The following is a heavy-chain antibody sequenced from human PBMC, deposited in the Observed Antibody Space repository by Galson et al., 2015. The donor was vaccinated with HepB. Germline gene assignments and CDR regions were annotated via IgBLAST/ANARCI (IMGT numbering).Heavy chain of an antibody. V-gene: IGHV3-48*01. D-gene: IGHD3-10*01. Sequence: SLRLSCAASGFTFDTYSLNWVRQAPGRGLEWVSFISSTSSTIYYADSVRGRFTISRDNAKKSLYLQMNSLRAGDTAVYYCARGLIRGYYRDSWGQGTLVTVSS. CDR3: ARGLIRGYYRDS. CDR1: GFTFDTYS. J-gene: IGHJ4*02. CDR2: ISSTSSTI.